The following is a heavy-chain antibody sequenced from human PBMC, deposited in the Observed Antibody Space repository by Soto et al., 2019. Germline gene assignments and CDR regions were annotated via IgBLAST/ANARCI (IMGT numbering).Heavy chain of an antibody. CDR3: ARERGWVDSGYDY. J-gene: IGHJ4*02. CDR1: GGSISSGDYY. CDR2: IYYSGST. V-gene: IGHV4-30-4*01. D-gene: IGHD5-12*01. Sequence: QVQLQESGPGLVKPSQTLSLTCTVSGGSISSGDYYWSWIRQPPGKGLEWIGYIYYSGSTYYNPSLQSRVTISVDTSKNQFSLKLSSVTAADTAVYYCARERGWVDSGYDYWGQGTLVTVSS.